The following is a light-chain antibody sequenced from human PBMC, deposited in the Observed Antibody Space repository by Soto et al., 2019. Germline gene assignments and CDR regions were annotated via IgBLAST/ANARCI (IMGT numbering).Light chain of an antibody. Sequence: QSVLTQPPSASGTPGQRVTISCSGSSSNIGSNPVNWYQQLPGTAPKLLIYSNNQRPSGVPDRFSGSKSGTSASLAISELQSEDEADYYCAAWDDSLNGRVFGTGTKLTVL. V-gene: IGLV1-44*01. CDR3: AAWDDSLNGRV. J-gene: IGLJ1*01. CDR1: SSNIGSNP. CDR2: SNN.